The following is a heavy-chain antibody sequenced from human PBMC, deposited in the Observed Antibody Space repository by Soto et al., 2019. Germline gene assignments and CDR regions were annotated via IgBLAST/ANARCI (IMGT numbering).Heavy chain of an antibody. CDR1: GFTFSDYY. J-gene: IGHJ3*02. CDR2: ISSSSSYT. D-gene: IGHD7-27*01. Sequence: GGSLRLSCAASGFTFSDYYMSWIRQAPGKGLEWVSYISSSSSYTNYADSVKGRFTISRDNAKNSLYLQMNSLRAEDTAVYYCARDSHKITNWGSRWHDAFDIWGQGTMVTVSS. V-gene: IGHV3-11*06. CDR3: ARDSHKITNWGSRWHDAFDI.